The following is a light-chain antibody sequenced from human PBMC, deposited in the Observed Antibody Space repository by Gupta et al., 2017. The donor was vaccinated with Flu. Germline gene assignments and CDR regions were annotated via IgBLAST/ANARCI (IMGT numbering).Light chain of an antibody. V-gene: IGLV1-44*01. Sequence: MVTITTSGTNAKVGTNNLSWYHHPTGTSPNLLFYINSKRNSGAPDRFSASKYATSASLATSGLRADDEADYYCAARDSSSNGWVFGGGTKLTVL. CDR2: INS. J-gene: IGLJ3*02. CDR3: AARDSSSNGWV. CDR1: NAKVGTNN.